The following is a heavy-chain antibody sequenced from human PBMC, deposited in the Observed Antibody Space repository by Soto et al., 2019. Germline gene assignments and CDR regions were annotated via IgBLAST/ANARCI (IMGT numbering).Heavy chain of an antibody. CDR1: GYTFTSYG. J-gene: IGHJ3*02. D-gene: IGHD3-22*01. CDR2: ISAYNGNT. CDR3: ARYYYDSSGYYSQDPDAFDI. V-gene: IGHV1-18*04. Sequence: ASVKVACKASGYTFTSYGISRVRQAPGQGLEWMGWISAYNGNTNYAQKLQGRVTMTTDTSTSTAYMELRSLRSDDTAVYYCARYYYDSSGYYSQDPDAFDIWGQGTMVTVSS.